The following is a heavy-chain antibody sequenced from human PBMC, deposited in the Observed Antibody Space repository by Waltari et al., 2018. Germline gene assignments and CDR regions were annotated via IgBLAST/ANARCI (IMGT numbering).Heavy chain of an antibody. CDR3: ARGAGRCYIPPGYCSSTSDYNWFDP. V-gene: IGHV1-69*04. J-gene: IGHJ5*02. CDR2: IIPILGIA. Sequence: QVQLVQSRAEVKKPGSSVKVSCKASGGTFSSYAISWVRQAPGQGLEWMGGIIPILGIANYAQKFQGRVTITADESTSTAYMELSSLRSEDTAVYYCARGAGRCYIPPGYCSSTSDYNWFDPWGQGTLVTVSS. CDR1: GGTFSSYA. D-gene: IGHD2-2*01.